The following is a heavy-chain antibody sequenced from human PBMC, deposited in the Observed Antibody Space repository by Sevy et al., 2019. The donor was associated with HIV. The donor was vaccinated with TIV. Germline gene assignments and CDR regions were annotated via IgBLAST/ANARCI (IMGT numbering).Heavy chain of an antibody. V-gene: IGHV3-21*01. CDR3: ARETSSFGEGIYYGMDV. CDR1: GFTFSDYN. D-gene: IGHD3-10*01. CDR2: ISSISNYI. Sequence: GGYLRLSCAASGFTFSDYNMNWVRQAPGKGLEWVSSISSISNYIYYADSVKVRFTISRDSAKNSLYLQMNSLRAEDTAVYYCARETSSFGEGIYYGMDVWGQGTTVTVSS. J-gene: IGHJ6*02.